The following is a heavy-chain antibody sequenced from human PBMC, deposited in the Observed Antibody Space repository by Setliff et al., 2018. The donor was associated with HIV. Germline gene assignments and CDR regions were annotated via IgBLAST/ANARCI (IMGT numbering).Heavy chain of an antibody. Sequence: KISCKDSGYSFPNDWIGWVRQKPGKGLEWVAIIFPRDSETRYSPSFEGQVTISVDRSLNTVYLQWSRLRASDSAIYYCTRHPLRPGIAGYFYFVDVWGTGTTVTVSS. V-gene: IGHV5-51*01. CDR2: IFPRDSET. CDR1: GYSFPNDW. J-gene: IGHJ6*03. D-gene: IGHD3-9*01. CDR3: TRHPLRPGIAGYFYFVDV.